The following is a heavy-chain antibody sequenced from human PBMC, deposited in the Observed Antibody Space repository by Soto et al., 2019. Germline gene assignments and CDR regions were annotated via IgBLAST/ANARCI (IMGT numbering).Heavy chain of an antibody. V-gene: IGHV4-39*01. CDR2: IYYRGST. CDR1: GGSISSSSYY. D-gene: IGHD3-3*02. Sequence: QLQLQESGPGLVRPSETLSLTCTVSGGSISSSSYYWGWLRQPPGKGLEWIGSIYYRGSTYYNPSRKSRVTISVDTSKNQFSLKLSSVTAADTAVYYCASPKIAFYNWFDPWGQGTLVTVSS. J-gene: IGHJ5*02. CDR3: ASPKIAFYNWFDP.